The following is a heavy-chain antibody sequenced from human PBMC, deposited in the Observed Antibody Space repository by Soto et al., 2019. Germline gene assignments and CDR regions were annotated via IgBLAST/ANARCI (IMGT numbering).Heavy chain of an antibody. J-gene: IGHJ5*02. V-gene: IGHV1-3*01. CDR1: GYTFTSYA. CDR3: ARALFGDYAYWFDP. CDR2: INAGNGNT. D-gene: IGHD4-17*01. Sequence: ASVKVSCKASGYTFTSYAMHWVRQAPGQRLEWMGWINAGNGNTKYSQKFQGRVTITRDTSASTAYMELSSLRSEDTAVYYCARALFGDYAYWFDPWGQGTLVTVSS.